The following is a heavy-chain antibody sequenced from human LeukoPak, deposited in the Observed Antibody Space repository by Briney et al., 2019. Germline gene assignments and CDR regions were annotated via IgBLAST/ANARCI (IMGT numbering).Heavy chain of an antibody. CDR2: MNPNSGNT. J-gene: IGHJ4*02. CDR3: ARDSCGSTSCYPSYDY. Sequence: ASVKVSCKASGYTFTSYDINWVRQATGQGLEWMGWMNPNSGNTGYAQKFQGRVTMTRDTSISTAYMELSRLRSDDTAVYYCARDSCGSTSCYPSYDYWGQGTLVTVSS. D-gene: IGHD2-2*01. V-gene: IGHV1-8*01. CDR1: GYTFTSYD.